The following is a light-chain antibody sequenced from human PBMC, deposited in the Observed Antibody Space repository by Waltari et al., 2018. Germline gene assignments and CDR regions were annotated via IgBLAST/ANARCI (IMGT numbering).Light chain of an antibody. CDR3: SAWDSSLSAHV. CDR2: RNN. CDR1: SNNVGNQG. V-gene: IGLV10-54*04. J-gene: IGLJ1*01. Sequence: QAGLTQPPSVSKGLRQTATLTCTGDSNNVGNQGAAWLQQHQGHPPKLLSYRNNNLPSGISERFSASRSGNTASHTITGLQPEDEADYYCSAWDSSLSAHVFGTGTKVTVL.